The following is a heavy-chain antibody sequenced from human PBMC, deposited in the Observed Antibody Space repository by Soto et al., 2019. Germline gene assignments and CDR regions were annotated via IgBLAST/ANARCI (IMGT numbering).Heavy chain of an antibody. J-gene: IGHJ4*02. D-gene: IGHD6-6*01. CDR3: ARDRLSLVHYLYY. CDR2: ISSSSSYI. V-gene: IGHV3-21*01. Sequence: EVQLVESGGGLVKPGGSLRLSCAASGFTFSSYSMNWVRQAPGKGLEWVSSISSSSSYIYYADSVKGRFTISRDNAKNSLYLQMNSLRAEDTAVYYCARDRLSLVHYLYYWGQGTLVTVSS. CDR1: GFTFSSYS.